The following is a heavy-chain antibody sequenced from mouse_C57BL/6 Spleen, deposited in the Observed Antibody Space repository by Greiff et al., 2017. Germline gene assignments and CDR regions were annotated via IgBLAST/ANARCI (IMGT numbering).Heavy chain of an antibody. Sequence: EVMLVESGGGLVKPGGSLKLSCAASGFTFSSYAMSWVRQTPEKRLEWVATISDGGSYTYYPDNVKGRFTFSRDNAKNNLYLQMSHLKSEDTAMYYCARGRTTVYAMDYWGQGTSVTVSS. V-gene: IGHV5-4*03. CDR2: ISDGGSYT. D-gene: IGHD1-1*01. CDR1: GFTFSSYA. CDR3: ARGRTTVYAMDY. J-gene: IGHJ4*01.